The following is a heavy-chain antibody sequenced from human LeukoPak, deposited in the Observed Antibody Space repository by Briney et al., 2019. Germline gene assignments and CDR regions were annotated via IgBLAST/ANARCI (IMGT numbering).Heavy chain of an antibody. D-gene: IGHD5-18*01. Sequence: SETLSLTCTVSGGSLNSYYWIWIRQPPGKGLEWIGYIYYSGSTNYNPSLESRVTISVDTSKNQFSLKLSSVTAADTAVYYCARRGYSREFDYWGQGTLVTVSS. CDR1: GGSLNSYY. CDR2: IYYSGST. V-gene: IGHV4-59*01. J-gene: IGHJ4*02. CDR3: ARRGYSREFDY.